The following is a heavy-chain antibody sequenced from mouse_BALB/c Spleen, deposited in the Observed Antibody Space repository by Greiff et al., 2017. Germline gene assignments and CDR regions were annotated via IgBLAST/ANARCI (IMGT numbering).Heavy chain of an antibody. CDR2: IRLKSNNYAT. CDR3: TRDYGSSSWYFDV. Sequence: EVKLVESGGGLVQPGGSMKLSCVASGFTFSNYWMNWVRQSPEKGLEWVAEIRLKSNNYATHYAESVKGRFTISRDDSKSSVYLQMNNLRAEDTGIYYCTRDYGSSSWYFDVWGAGTTVTVSS. V-gene: IGHV6-6*02. CDR1: GFTFSNYW. J-gene: IGHJ1*01. D-gene: IGHD1-1*01.